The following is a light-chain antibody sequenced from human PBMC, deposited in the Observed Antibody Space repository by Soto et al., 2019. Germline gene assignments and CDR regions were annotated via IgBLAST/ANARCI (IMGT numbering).Light chain of an antibody. V-gene: IGKV3-15*01. CDR1: QSVSNN. Sequence: DIVLTQSPGTLSLSPGERATLSCRSSQSVSNNYLAWYQQKPGQAPRLIIYGASTRAPGIPTRFSGSGSGTGFTLTISSLQSEDFAVYYCQQYYDWPRTFGQGTKVDIK. J-gene: IGKJ1*01. CDR2: GAS. CDR3: QQYYDWPRT.